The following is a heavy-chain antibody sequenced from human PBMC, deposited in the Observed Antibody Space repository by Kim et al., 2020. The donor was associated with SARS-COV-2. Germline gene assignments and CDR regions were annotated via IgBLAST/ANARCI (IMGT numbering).Heavy chain of an antibody. Sequence: AQKYQGRVTMTRNTSISTAYMELSSLRSEDTAVYYCARADVDPYYYMDVWGKGTTVTVSS. CDR3: ARADVDPYYYMDV. V-gene: IGHV1-8*01. D-gene: IGHD5-12*01. J-gene: IGHJ6*03.